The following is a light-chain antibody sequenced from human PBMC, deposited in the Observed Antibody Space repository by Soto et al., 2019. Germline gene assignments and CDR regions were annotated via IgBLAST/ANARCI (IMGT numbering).Light chain of an antibody. CDR1: QSVSSSY. V-gene: IGKV3-20*01. J-gene: IGKJ5*01. CDR3: QQYGSFPIT. Sequence: EIGLTQSPGTLSLSTGERATLSFRASQSVSSSYLAWYQQKPGQAPRLLIYGASSRATGIPDRFSGSGSGTDFTLTISRLEPEDFAVYYCQQYGSFPITFGQGTRLEIK. CDR2: GAS.